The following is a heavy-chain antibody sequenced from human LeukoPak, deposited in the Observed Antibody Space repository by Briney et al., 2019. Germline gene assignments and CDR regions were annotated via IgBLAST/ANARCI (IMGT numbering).Heavy chain of an antibody. CDR3: ARVVYGSSGYYGDY. CDR1: GYSISSGYY. Sequence: SETLSLTCTVSGYSISSGYYWGWIRPPPGKGLEWIGSISHSGSTYYNPSLKSRVTISLDTSKNHFSLKLSSVTAADTAVYYCARVVYGSSGYYGDYWGQGTLVTVSS. J-gene: IGHJ4*02. CDR2: ISHSGST. D-gene: IGHD3-22*01. V-gene: IGHV4-38-2*02.